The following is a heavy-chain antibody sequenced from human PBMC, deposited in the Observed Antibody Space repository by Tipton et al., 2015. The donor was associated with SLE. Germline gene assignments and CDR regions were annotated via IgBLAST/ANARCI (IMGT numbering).Heavy chain of an antibody. CDR2: IYYSGST. Sequence: TLSLTCTVSGGSISSSSYYWGWIRQPPGKGLEWIGSIYYSGSTYYNPSLKSRVTMSVDTSKNQFSLKLSSVTAADTAVYYCASQTRYQLLNWFDPWGQGTLVTVSS. D-gene: IGHD2-2*01. J-gene: IGHJ5*02. V-gene: IGHV4-39*07. CDR1: GGSISSSSYY. CDR3: ASQTRYQLLNWFDP.